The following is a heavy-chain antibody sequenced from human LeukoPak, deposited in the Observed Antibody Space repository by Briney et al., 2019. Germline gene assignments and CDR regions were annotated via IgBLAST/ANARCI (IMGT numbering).Heavy chain of an antibody. V-gene: IGHV3-30*02. CDR1: GLTLSSYG. CDR3: AKGGSRGTYYFDY. Sequence: PGGSLRLSCAASGLTLSSYGMHWVRQAPGKGLEWVTFIRYDGSNKCYADSVKGRFTISRDNSMNTVNLQMNSLRPEDTAAYYCAKGGSRGTYYFDYWGRGILVTVSS. J-gene: IGHJ4*02. D-gene: IGHD1-26*01. CDR2: IRYDGSNK.